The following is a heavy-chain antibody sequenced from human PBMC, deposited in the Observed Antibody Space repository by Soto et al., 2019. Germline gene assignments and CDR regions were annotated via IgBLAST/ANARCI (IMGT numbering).Heavy chain of an antibody. Sequence: ASVKVSCKASGYAFSDYYIHWVRQAPGQGLEWMGWINPNSGGTKYAPKFQGGVTMTRDTSITTAYMELSRLRSGDTAVYYCAREPATAKPEGVDFWGQGTLVTVSS. CDR2: INPNSGGT. J-gene: IGHJ4*02. CDR3: AREPATAKPEGVDF. V-gene: IGHV1-2*02. D-gene: IGHD1-1*01. CDR1: GYAFSDYY.